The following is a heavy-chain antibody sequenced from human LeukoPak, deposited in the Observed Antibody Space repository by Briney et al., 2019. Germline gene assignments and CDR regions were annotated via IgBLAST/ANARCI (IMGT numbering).Heavy chain of an antibody. D-gene: IGHD4-17*01. Sequence: ASVKVSCKASGYTFTSYDINWVRQATGQGLEWMGWMNPNSGNTGYAQKFQGRVTMTRNTSISTAYMELSSLRSEGTAVYYCARVRGDYDAFDIWGQGTMVTVSS. CDR1: GYTFTSYD. V-gene: IGHV1-8*01. CDR3: ARVRGDYDAFDI. J-gene: IGHJ3*02. CDR2: MNPNSGNT.